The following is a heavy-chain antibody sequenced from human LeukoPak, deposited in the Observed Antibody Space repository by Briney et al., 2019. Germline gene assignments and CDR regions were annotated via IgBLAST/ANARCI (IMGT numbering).Heavy chain of an antibody. Sequence: GGSLRLSCAASGFNLSTYSMNWVRQAPGKGLEWVSYISGISSTIYYVDSVNGRFTVSRDSAKNSLYLKMNSLRAEDTAIYYCARGRQLVPYYYFYIDVWGKGTTVSVS. CDR1: GFNLSTYS. CDR3: ARGRQLVPYYYFYIDV. J-gene: IGHJ6*03. CDR2: ISGISSTI. D-gene: IGHD6-13*01. V-gene: IGHV3-48*04.